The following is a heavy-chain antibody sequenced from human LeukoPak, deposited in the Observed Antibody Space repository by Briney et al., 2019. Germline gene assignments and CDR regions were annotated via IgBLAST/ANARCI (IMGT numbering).Heavy chain of an antibody. CDR2: IRSKANSYAT. CDR3: TSLDIAMGDDY. Sequence: GGSLRLSCAASGFTFSGSAMHWVRQASGKGLEWVGRIRSKANSYATAYAASVKGRFTISRDDSKNTAYLQMNSLKTEDTAVYYCTSLDIAMGDDYWGQGTLVTVSS. CDR1: GFTFSGSA. V-gene: IGHV3-73*01. J-gene: IGHJ4*02. D-gene: IGHD5-18*01.